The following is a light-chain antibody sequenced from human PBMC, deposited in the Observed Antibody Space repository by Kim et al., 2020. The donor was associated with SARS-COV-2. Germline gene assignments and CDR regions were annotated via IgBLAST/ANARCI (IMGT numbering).Light chain of an antibody. CDR2: GKN. Sequence: SSELTQDPAVSVALGQTVRITCQGDSLRSYYASWYQQKPGQAPVLVIYGKNNRPSGIPDRFSGSSPGNTASLTITGAPAEDEADYYCNSRDSSGNTVVFG. CDR1: SLRSYY. CDR3: NSRDSSGNTVV. V-gene: IGLV3-19*01. J-gene: IGLJ2*01.